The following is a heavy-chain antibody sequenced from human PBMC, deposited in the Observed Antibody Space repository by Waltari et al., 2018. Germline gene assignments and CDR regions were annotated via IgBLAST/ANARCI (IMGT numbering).Heavy chain of an antibody. J-gene: IGHJ3*02. Sequence: QVQLQQWGAGLLKPSETLSLTCAVYGGSFSGYYWSWIRQPPGKGLEWIGEINHSGNTNQHPALKSLVRMSVGTSKTQSSLKLTAVTAAETDVYFGARLGVAAAVENGFDIWGQGTMVTVSS. D-gene: IGHD6-13*01. CDR1: GGSFSGYY. V-gene: IGHV4-34*01. CDR2: INHSGNT. CDR3: ARLGVAAAVENGFDI.